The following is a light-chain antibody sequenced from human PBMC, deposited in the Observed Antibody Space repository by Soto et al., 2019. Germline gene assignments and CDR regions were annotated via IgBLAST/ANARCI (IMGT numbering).Light chain of an antibody. CDR2: GAS. Sequence: EIVMTQSPATLYVSPGERATLSCRASQSVSNNLAWYQQNPGQAPRLLIFGASTRATGVPDRFSGSGSGTDFTLTISRLEPEDFAVYYCQQYGSSPRTFGQGTKVDIK. V-gene: IGKV3-20*01. J-gene: IGKJ1*01. CDR1: QSVSNN. CDR3: QQYGSSPRT.